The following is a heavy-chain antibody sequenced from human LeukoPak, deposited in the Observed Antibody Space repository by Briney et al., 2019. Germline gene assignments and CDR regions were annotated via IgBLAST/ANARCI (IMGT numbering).Heavy chain of an antibody. Sequence: ASVKVSCKASGYTFTSYDINWVRQATGQGLEWMGWMNPNSGNTGYAQKFQGRVTITRNTSISTAYTELSSLGSEDTAVYYCARPRRGSYHNWFDPWGQGTLVTVSS. J-gene: IGHJ5*02. D-gene: IGHD1-26*01. V-gene: IGHV1-8*03. CDR3: ARPRRGSYHNWFDP. CDR2: MNPNSGNT. CDR1: GYTFTSYD.